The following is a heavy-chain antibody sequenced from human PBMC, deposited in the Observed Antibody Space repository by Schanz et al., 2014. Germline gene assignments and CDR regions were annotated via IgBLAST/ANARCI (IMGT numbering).Heavy chain of an antibody. CDR1: GYIFGSHG. CDR3: ARDGEAAAGCDY. Sequence: QVQLVQSGGEVKKPGASVKVSCKASGYIFGSHGMTWVRQAPGQGLEWMGRIIPILDKTNYAQKFQGRVTMTADKSTSTVYMEVSGLRSEDTAVYYCARDGEAAAGCDYWGQGTLVTVSS. CDR2: IIPILDKT. V-gene: IGHV1-69*04. J-gene: IGHJ4*02. D-gene: IGHD6-13*01.